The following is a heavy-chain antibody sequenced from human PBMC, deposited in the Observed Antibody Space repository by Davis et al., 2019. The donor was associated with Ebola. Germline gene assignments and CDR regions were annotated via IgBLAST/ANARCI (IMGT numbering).Heavy chain of an antibody. D-gene: IGHD6-6*01. V-gene: IGHV3-7*01. CDR1: GFTFSSYW. Sequence: GESLKISCAASGFTFSSYWMSWVRQAPGKGLEWVANIKQDGSEKYYVDSVKGRFTISRDNAKNSLYLQMNSLRAEDTAVYYCAKPLHLIAARPDYWGQGTLVTVSS. J-gene: IGHJ4*02. CDR3: AKPLHLIAARPDY. CDR2: IKQDGSEK.